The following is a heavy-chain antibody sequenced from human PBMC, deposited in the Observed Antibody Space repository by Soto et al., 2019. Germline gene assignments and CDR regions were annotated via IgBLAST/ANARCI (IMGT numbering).Heavy chain of an antibody. Sequence: PGGSLRLSCAASGFTFSSYEMNWVRQAPGKGLEWVSYISSSGSTIYYADSVKGRFTISRDNAKNSLYLQMNSLRAEDTAVCYCARVGAAGMDVWGQGTTVTVSS. V-gene: IGHV3-48*03. CDR2: ISSSGSTI. J-gene: IGHJ6*02. D-gene: IGHD6-25*01. CDR3: ARVGAAGMDV. CDR1: GFTFSSYE.